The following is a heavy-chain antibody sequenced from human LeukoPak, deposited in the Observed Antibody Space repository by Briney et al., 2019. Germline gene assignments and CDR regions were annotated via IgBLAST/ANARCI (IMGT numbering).Heavy chain of an antibody. CDR3: ARRFDFWSGNYKVKWFDP. V-gene: IGHV3-11*04. J-gene: IGHJ5*02. Sequence: KPGGSLRLSCAASGFIFDSFYMGWLRQVPGKGLDYIALISASGAVPYYAESVKGRFTISRDNAKNSVSLQMNSLSADDTAVYYCARRFDFWSGNYKVKWFDPWGQGTLVTVSS. CDR2: ISASGAVP. D-gene: IGHD3-3*01. CDR1: GFIFDSFY.